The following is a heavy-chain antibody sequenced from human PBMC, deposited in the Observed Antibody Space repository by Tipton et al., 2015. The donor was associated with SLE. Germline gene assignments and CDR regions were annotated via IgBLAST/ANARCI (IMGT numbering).Heavy chain of an antibody. CDR3: AKEHYSGSYYYYYGMDV. D-gene: IGHD1-26*01. CDR1: GFTFRTHA. Sequence: SLRLSCAAFGFTFRTHAMSWVRQAPGKGLEWVSGLSANGGSTYYADSVKGRFTISRDTSKNTLYLQMTSLRAEDTAVYYCAKEHYSGSYYYYYGMDVRGQGTTVTVSS. V-gene: IGHV3-23*01. CDR2: LSANGGST. J-gene: IGHJ6*02.